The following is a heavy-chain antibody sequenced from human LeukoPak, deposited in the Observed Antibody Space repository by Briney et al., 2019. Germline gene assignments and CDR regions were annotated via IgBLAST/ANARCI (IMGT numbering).Heavy chain of an antibody. CDR3: ARAGVYYYSFANFDS. V-gene: IGHV4-59*01. J-gene: IGHJ4*02. CDR1: GGSMSNYY. CDR2: MYYGGTSGTT. D-gene: IGHD3-22*01. Sequence: SETLSLTCTVSGGSMSNYYWNWIRHPPGKGLEWIGYMYYGGTSGTTNYSPSLKSRVTISVDTSKNQFSLKLTSVTAADTAVYYCARAGVYYYSFANFDSWGQGTLVTVSS.